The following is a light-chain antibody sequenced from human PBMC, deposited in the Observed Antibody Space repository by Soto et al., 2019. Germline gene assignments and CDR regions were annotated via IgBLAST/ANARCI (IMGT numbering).Light chain of an antibody. CDR1: QIIIRG. CDR2: DAS. CDR3: QQYKTYPWT. V-gene: IGKV1-5*01. Sequence: DIQMTQSPSTLPASLGDRFTFTCRASQIIIRGLAWYHQKPGKAPKLLMSDASSLESGVPSRFSGSGSGTEFTLTISSLQPDDFATYYCQQYKTYPWTFGQGTKVEIK. J-gene: IGKJ1*01.